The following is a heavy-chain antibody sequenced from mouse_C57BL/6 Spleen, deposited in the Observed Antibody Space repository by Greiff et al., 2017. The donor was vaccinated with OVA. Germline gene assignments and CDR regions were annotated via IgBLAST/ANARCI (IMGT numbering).Heavy chain of an antibody. CDR1: GFSLTSYA. CDR3: ARGRYDYDGGFAY. J-gene: IGHJ3*01. Sequence: VQLQQSGPGLVAPSQSLSITCTVSGFSLTSYAISWVRQPPGKGLEWLGVLWTGGGTNYNSALKSRLSISKDNSKSQVFLKMNSLQTDDTARYYCARGRYDYDGGFAYWGKGTLVTVSA. CDR2: LWTGGGT. D-gene: IGHD2-4*01. V-gene: IGHV2-9-1*01.